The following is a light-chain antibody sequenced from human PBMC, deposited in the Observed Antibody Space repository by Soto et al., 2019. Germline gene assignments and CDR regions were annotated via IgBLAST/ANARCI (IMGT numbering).Light chain of an antibody. V-gene: IGKV1-9*01. CDR3: QQLNSYPPLPFT. CDR1: QGISSY. Sequence: DIQLTQSPSFLSASVGDRVTITCRASQGISSYLAWYQQKPGKAPKLLIYAASTLQSGVPSRFSGSGSGTEFTLTISSLQPEDFATYYCQQLNSYPPLPFTFGPGTKVDIK. J-gene: IGKJ3*01. CDR2: AAS.